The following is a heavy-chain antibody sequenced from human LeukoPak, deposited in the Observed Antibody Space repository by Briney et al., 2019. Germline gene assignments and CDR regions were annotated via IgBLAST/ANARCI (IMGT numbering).Heavy chain of an antibody. Sequence: ASVKVSCKASRGTFSSYAINWVRQAPGQGLEWMGIINPSGGSTSYAQKFQGRVTMTRDMSTSTVYMELSSLRSEDTAVYYCARDRYYYYDSSGWYYFDYWAREPWSPSPQ. V-gene: IGHV1-46*01. CDR3: ARDRYYYYDSSGWYYFDY. J-gene: IGHJ4*02. CDR2: INPSGGST. CDR1: RGTFSSYA. D-gene: IGHD3-22*01.